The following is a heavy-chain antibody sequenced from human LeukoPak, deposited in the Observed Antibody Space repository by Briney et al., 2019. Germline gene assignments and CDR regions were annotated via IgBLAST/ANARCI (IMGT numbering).Heavy chain of an antibody. CDR1: GFTFSSYA. CDR2: ISGSGGST. J-gene: IGHJ4*02. Sequence: GGSLRLSCAASGFTFSSYAMSWVRQAPGEGLEWVSAISGSGGSTYYADSVKGRFTISRDNSKNTLYLQMNSLRAEDTAVYYCAKDGTAMVLYFDYWGQGTLVTVSS. V-gene: IGHV3-23*01. D-gene: IGHD5-18*01. CDR3: AKDGTAMVLYFDY.